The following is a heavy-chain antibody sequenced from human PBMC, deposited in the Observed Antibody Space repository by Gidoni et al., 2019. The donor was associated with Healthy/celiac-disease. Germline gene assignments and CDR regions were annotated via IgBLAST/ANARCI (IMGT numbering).Heavy chain of an antibody. D-gene: IGHD6-19*01. J-gene: IGHJ3*02. V-gene: IGHV3-23*01. Sequence: EVQLLESGVGLVQPGGSLRLSCAASGFTFSSYAMSWVRQAPGKGLEWVSAISGSGGSTYYEDSVKGRLTSSRDNSKNTLYLQMNSLRAEDTAVYYCATMTTAVAVNDAFDIWGQGTMVTVSS. CDR2: ISGSGGST. CDR1: GFTFSSYA. CDR3: ATMTTAVAVNDAFDI.